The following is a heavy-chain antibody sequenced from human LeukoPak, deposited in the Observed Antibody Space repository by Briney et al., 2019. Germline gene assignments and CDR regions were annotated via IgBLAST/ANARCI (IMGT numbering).Heavy chain of an antibody. V-gene: IGHV4-30-2*01. Sequence: SQTLSLTCAVSGGSIISGGYSWSWIRQPPGKGLEWIGYIYHSGSTYYNPSLKSRVTMSLDRSKNQFSLKVSSVTAADTAVYYCAKGPRASCWTYFDYWGQGTLVTVSS. CDR2: IYHSGST. CDR3: AKGPRASCWTYFDY. CDR1: GGSIISGGYS. J-gene: IGHJ4*02. D-gene: IGHD6-19*01.